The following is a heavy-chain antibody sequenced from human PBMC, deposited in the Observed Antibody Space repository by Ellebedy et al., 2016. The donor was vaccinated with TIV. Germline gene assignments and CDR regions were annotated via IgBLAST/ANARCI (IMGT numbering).Heavy chain of an antibody. D-gene: IGHD1-26*01. CDR3: ARLVGATGNFDY. J-gene: IGHJ4*02. CDR2: VYPGNSDT. Sequence: GESLKISCKGSGYSFTTYWIGWVRQMPGKGLEWMGIVYPGNSDTSYSPSFQGQVTISADKSISTAYLQRSSLKASDTAMYYCARLVGATGNFDYWGQGTLVTVSS. V-gene: IGHV5-51*01. CDR1: GYSFTTYW.